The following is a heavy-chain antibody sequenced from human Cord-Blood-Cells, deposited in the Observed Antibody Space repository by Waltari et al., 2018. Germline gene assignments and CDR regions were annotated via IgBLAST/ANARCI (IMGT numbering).Heavy chain of an antibody. CDR2: TYYRSKWYN. V-gene: IGHV6-1*01. CDR1: GDRVPSHSDA. J-gene: IGHJ5*02. CDR3: ARDDNSWNWFDP. Sequence: QVQLQQAGTGLVKPSQTLSLTCAIPGDRVPSHSDAWNWIRTSPSRGLEWLGRTYYRSKWYNDYAVSVKSRITINPDTSKNQFSLQLNSVTPEDTAVYYCARDDNSWNWFDPWGQGTLVTVSS. D-gene: IGHD6-13*01.